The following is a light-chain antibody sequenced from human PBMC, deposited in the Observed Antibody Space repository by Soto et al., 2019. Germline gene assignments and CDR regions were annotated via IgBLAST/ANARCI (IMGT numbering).Light chain of an antibody. CDR1: QSVSKY. CDR2: GAS. CDR3: QQYGGSPPT. Sequence: EIVLTQSPGTLALSPGEGATLSCRASQSVSKYLAWYQQKPGQAPRLLIYGASSRATGIPDSFSGSGSGKDFTLTISRLETEDFAVYYCQQYGGSPPTFGQGTKVEIK. J-gene: IGKJ1*01. V-gene: IGKV3-20*01.